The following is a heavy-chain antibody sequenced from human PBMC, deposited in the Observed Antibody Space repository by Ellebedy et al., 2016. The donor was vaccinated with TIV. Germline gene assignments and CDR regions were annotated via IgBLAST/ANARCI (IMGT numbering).Heavy chain of an antibody. CDR1: GYRFTKYY. D-gene: IGHD3-9*01. Sequence: ASVKVSCKASGYRFTKYYMHWARQAPGQGLEWMGIINPSDGGTNYAQKFQGRLTMTTDTSATTVHIELSSLRSEDTAVYFCAREYYDILTGYSQGFDYWGQGTLVTVSS. J-gene: IGHJ4*02. V-gene: IGHV1-46*01. CDR3: AREYYDILTGYSQGFDY. CDR2: INPSDGGT.